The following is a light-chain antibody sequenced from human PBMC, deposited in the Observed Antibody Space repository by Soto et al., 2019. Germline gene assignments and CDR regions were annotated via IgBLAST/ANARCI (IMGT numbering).Light chain of an antibody. V-gene: IGKV3-15*01. Sequence: EVVMTQSPANLSVSPGVGATLSCWASQSVSDKLARYQQKPGQAPRLLIYGASARALGIPDRFSGSGSGTEFSFTVTSLQSEDFAVYYCQQYDQWPITFGQGTRLEIK. CDR2: GAS. J-gene: IGKJ5*01. CDR3: QQYDQWPIT. CDR1: QSVSDK.